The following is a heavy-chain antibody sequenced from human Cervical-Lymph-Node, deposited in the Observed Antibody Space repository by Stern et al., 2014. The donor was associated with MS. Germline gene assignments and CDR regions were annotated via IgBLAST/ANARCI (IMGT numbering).Heavy chain of an antibody. CDR2: SHPNSGGT. CDR3: AREAAMAVAGTGVDY. D-gene: IGHD6-19*01. J-gene: IGHJ4*02. V-gene: IGHV1-2*06. Sequence: VQLLESGAEVKKPGASVKVYCKASGYTFTGYYMHWVRQAPGQGLEWKGRSHPNSGGTNYAQKFQGRVTMTRDTSISTAYMELSRLRSDDTAVYYCAREAAMAVAGTGVDYWGQGTLVTVSS. CDR1: GYTFTGYY.